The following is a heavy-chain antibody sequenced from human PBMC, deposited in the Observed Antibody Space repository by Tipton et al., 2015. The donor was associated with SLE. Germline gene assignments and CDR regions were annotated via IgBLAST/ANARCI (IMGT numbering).Heavy chain of an antibody. Sequence: TLSLTCAVYGGSISSRNWWSWIRQPPGKGLEWIGEIDHSGSTNYNPSLESRVTISVDTSKNQFSLKLSSVTAADTAVYYCAGDSYGLDYWGQGTLVTVSS. D-gene: IGHD5-18*01. CDR3: AGDSYGLDY. J-gene: IGHJ4*02. CDR2: IDHSGST. V-gene: IGHV4-4*02. CDR1: GGSISSRNW.